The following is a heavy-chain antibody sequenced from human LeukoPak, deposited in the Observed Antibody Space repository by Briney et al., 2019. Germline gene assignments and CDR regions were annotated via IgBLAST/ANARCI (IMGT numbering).Heavy chain of an antibody. V-gene: IGHV3-15*01. D-gene: IGHD2-15*01. J-gene: IGHJ4*02. CDR2: IKSKTDGGTA. Sequence: PGGSLRLSCAASGFTFSNAWMSWVRQAPGKGLEWVGRIKSKTDGGTADYAAPVEGRFIMSRDDSKDTLYLQMNSLKTEDTAVYYCTTGGSGPRDPLGYWGQGTLVTVSS. CDR1: GFTFSNAW. CDR3: TTGGSGPRDPLGY.